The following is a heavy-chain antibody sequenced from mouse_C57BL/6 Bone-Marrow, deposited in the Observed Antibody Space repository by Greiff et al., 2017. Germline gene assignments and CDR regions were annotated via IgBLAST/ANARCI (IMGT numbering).Heavy chain of an antibody. D-gene: IGHD1-1*01. CDR3: ARRRGYYYGSTWYFDV. J-gene: IGHJ1*03. V-gene: IGHV1-81*01. CDR2: IYPRSGNT. Sequence: QVQLQQSGAELARPGASVKLSCKASGYTFTSYGISWVKQRTGRGLEWIGEIYPRSGNTYYNEKFKGKATLTADKSSSTAYMELRSLTSEDSAVYFCARRRGYYYGSTWYFDVWGTGTTVTVSS. CDR1: GYTFTSYG.